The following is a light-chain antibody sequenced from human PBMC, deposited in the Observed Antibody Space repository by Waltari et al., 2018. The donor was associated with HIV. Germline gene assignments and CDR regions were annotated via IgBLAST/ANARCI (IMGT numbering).Light chain of an antibody. Sequence: EILMTQSPATLSVSPGERATLSCRASQSVNSNLAWDQQKPGQTPRLLIYGTSTRATDIPARFSGSGSGTEFTLTISSLQSEDFAVYYCHHYNNWRETFGQGTKVEIK. CDR1: QSVNSN. V-gene: IGKV3-15*01. CDR2: GTS. J-gene: IGKJ1*01. CDR3: HHYNNWRET.